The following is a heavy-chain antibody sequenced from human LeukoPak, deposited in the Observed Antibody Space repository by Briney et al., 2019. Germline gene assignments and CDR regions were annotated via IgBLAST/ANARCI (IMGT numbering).Heavy chain of an antibody. D-gene: IGHD3-3*01. Sequence: GGSLRLSCAASGFTFSSYSMNWVRQAPGKGLEWVSSISSSSSYIYYADSVKGRFTISRDNAKNSLYLQMYSLRAEDTAVYYCARDSLRFLEWYRQPVFYYYGMDVWGQGTTVTVSS. J-gene: IGHJ6*02. CDR2: ISSSSSYI. V-gene: IGHV3-21*01. CDR3: ARDSLRFLEWYRQPVFYYYGMDV. CDR1: GFTFSSYS.